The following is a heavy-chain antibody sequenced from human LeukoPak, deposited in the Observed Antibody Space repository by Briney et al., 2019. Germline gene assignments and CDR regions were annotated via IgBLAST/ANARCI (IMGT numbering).Heavy chain of an antibody. V-gene: IGHV3-21*01. D-gene: IGHD2-15*01. CDR1: GFTFSSYS. CDR3: ARDPPSVVVVAATRPDY. CDR2: ISSSSSYI. Sequence: PGGSLRLSCAASGFTFSSYSMNWVRQAPGKGLEWVSSISSSSSYIYYADSVKGRFTISRDNAKNSLYLQVNSLRAEDTAVYYCARDPPSVVVVAATRPDYWGQGTLVTVSS. J-gene: IGHJ4*02.